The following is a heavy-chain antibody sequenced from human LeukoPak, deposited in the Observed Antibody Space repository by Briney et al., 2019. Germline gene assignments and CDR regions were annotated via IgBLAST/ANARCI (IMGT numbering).Heavy chain of an antibody. CDR3: ARQLVGSSWANWSDP. J-gene: IGHJ5*02. D-gene: IGHD6-13*01. Sequence: RASVKVSCKASGYTFTSYGISWVRQAPGQGLEWMGWISAYNGNTNYAQKLQGRVTMTTDTSTSTAYMELRSLRSDDTAVYYCARQLVGSSWANWSDPWGQGTLVTVSS. CDR2: ISAYNGNT. CDR1: GYTFTSYG. V-gene: IGHV1-18*01.